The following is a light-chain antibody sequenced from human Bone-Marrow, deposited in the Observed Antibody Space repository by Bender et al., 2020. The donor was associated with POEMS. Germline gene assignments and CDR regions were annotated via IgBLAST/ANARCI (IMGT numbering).Light chain of an antibody. V-gene: IGLV2-14*03. CDR2: EVT. CDR1: NNDVGGYNY. J-gene: IGLJ2*01. CDR3: SSYTSTNTVV. Sequence: QSALTQPPSASGSPGQSVTISCTGTNNDVGGYNYVSWYQQHPGKAPKVMIYEVTDRPSGISNRFSGSKSGNTASLTISGLQAEDEADYYCSSYTSTNTVVFGGGTKLTVL.